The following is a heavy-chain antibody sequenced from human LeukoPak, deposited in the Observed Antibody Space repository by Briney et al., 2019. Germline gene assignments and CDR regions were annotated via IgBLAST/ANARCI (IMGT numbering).Heavy chain of an antibody. CDR2: IYYSGST. D-gene: IGHD6-13*01. CDR1: GGSISSYY. V-gene: IGHV4-59*01. J-gene: IGHJ6*03. CDR3: ARTTEAHSWRTRYYDYYMDV. Sequence: KSSETLPLTCTVSGGSISSYYWSWIRQPPGRGLEWIGYIYYSGSTNYNPSLKSRVTISVDTSKNQFSLKLSSVTAADTAVYYCARTTEAHSWRTRYYDYYMDVWGKGTTVTVSS.